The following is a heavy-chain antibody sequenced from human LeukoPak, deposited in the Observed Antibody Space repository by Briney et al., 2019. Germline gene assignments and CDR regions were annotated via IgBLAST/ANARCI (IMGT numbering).Heavy chain of an antibody. V-gene: IGHV1-2*02. CDR1: GYTFSDYY. Sequence: ASVTVSCKASGYTFSDYYINWVRQAPGQGLEWMGWISPNSGVTNYAQKFQGRVTMTRDTSVSTAYMELTSLTSDDTAVYYCARWGGVQFDSWGQGTLVTVSS. CDR2: ISPNSGVT. D-gene: IGHD2-8*01. CDR3: ARWGGVQFDS. J-gene: IGHJ5*01.